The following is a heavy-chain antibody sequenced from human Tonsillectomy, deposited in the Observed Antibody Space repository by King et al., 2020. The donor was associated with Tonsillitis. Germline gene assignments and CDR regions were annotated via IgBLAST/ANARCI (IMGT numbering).Heavy chain of an antibody. V-gene: IGHV3-23*04. J-gene: IGHJ4*02. CDR3: ATDHQWELLNY. CDR1: GFTFSSYA. Sequence: VQLVESGGGLVQPGGSLRLSCAASGFTFSSYAMSWVRQAPGKGRKWGSAISGSGGNTYYADSVKGRFTISRDNSKNTLYLQMNSLRAEDTAVYYCATDHQWELLNYWGQGTLVTVSS. D-gene: IGHD1-26*01. CDR2: ISGSGGNT.